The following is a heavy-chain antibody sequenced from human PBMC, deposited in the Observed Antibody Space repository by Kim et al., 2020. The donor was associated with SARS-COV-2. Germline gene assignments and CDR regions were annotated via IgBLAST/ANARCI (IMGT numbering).Heavy chain of an antibody. CDR3: ARNGGARRGYSLFDI. V-gene: IGHV4-34*01. CDR1: GGSFSGYY. D-gene: IGHD5-18*01. CDR2: INHSGST. J-gene: IGHJ3*02. Sequence: SETLSLTCAVYGGSFSGYYWSWIRQPPGKGLEWIGEINHSGSTNYNPSLKSRVTISVDTSKNQFSLKLSSVTAADTAVYYCARNGGARRGYSLFDIWGQGTMVTVSS.